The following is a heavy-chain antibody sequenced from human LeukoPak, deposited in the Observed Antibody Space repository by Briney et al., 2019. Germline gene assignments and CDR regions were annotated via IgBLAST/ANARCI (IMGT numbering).Heavy chain of an antibody. CDR2: INTDGRVT. CDR1: GFTFTTYW. V-gene: IGHV3-74*03. J-gene: IGHJ4*02. D-gene: IGHD3-10*02. CDR3: IRETHVGLHLEY. Sequence: GGSLRLSCAASGFTFTTYWMHWVRQVPGKGLVWVARINTDGRVTTYADSVKGRFTVSRDNAENTLYLQMNDLRPEDTAVYYCIRETHVGLHLEYWGQGTLAAVTS.